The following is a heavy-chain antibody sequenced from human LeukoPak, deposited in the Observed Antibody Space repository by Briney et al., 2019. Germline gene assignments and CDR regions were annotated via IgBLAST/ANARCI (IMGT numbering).Heavy chain of an antibody. J-gene: IGHJ4*02. V-gene: IGHV4-34*01. D-gene: IGHD3-22*01. CDR1: GGSFSGYY. CDR3: ARGQIGYFNY. Sequence: PSETLSLTCAVYGGSFSGYYWSWIRQPPGKGLEWIGEINHSGSTNYNPSLKSRVTISVDTSKNQFSLKLSSVTAADTAVYYCARGQIGYFNYWGQGTLVTVSS. CDR2: INHSGST.